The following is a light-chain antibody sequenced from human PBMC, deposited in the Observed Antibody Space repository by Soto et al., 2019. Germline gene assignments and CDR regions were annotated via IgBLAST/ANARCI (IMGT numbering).Light chain of an antibody. CDR2: KAS. J-gene: IGKJ1*01. CDR1: QSISSS. CDR3: QQYNSYSWT. V-gene: IGKV1-5*03. Sequence: DIQMTQSPSTLSASVGDRVAITCRASQSISSSLAWYQQKPGKAPKLLIYKASSLESGVPSRFSGSGSGTEFTLTINSLQPDDFAAYYCQQYNSYSWTFGQGTKVDIK.